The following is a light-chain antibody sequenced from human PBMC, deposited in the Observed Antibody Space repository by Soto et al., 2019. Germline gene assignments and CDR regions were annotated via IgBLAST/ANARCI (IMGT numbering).Light chain of an antibody. CDR1: SSNIGSAY. V-gene: IGLV1-47*01. J-gene: IGLJ3*02. CDR3: AAWDDSLSGTWV. CDR2: GDN. Sequence: QSVLTQPPSASGTPGQRVTISCSGSSSNIGSAYVYWYQQLPGTAPKLLMLGDNQRPSGVPDRFSGSKSGTSASLAISGLRSEDEADYYCAAWDDSLSGTWVFGGGTKLTVL.